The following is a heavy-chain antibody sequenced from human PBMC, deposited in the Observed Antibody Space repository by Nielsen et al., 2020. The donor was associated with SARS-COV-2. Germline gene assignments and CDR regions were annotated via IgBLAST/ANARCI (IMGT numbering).Heavy chain of an antibody. J-gene: IGHJ5*02. Sequence: SETLSLTCTVSGGSISTYYWSWIRQPPGKGLEWIGHIYYTGSTTYNPSLKGRVTMSVDTPKNQFSLNLSSVTAADTAVYYCARVKGWGNWFDPWGQGTLVTVSS. CDR3: ARVKGWGNWFDP. V-gene: IGHV4-59*01. D-gene: IGHD7-27*01. CDR2: IYYTGST. CDR1: GGSISTYY.